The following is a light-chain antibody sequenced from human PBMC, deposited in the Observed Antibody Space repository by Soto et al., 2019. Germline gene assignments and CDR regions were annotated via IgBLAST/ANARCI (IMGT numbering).Light chain of an antibody. CDR3: AAWDDSLNGHGV. J-gene: IGLJ3*02. CDR2: SNN. CDR1: SSNIGSNY. Sequence: QSVLTQPPSASGTPGQRVTISCSGSSSNIGSNYVNWYQQLPGSAPKLLMYSNNQRASGVSDRFTGSKSGTSASLAISGLQSEDEADYYCAAWDDSLNGHGVFGGGTKLTVL. V-gene: IGLV1-44*01.